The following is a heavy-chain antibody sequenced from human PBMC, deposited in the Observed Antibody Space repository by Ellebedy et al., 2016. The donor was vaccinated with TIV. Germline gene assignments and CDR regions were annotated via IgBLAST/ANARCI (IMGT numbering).Heavy chain of an antibody. V-gene: IGHV1-46*01. CDR3: AIRYSSGWSLDY. Sequence: ASEKVSCXASGYTFTSYYMHWVRQAPGQGLEWMGIINPSGGRTSYAQKFQGRVTMTRDTSTSTVYMELSSLRSEDTAVYYCAIRYSSGWSLDYWGQGTLVTVSS. J-gene: IGHJ4*02. CDR2: INPSGGRT. CDR1: GYTFTSYY. D-gene: IGHD6-19*01.